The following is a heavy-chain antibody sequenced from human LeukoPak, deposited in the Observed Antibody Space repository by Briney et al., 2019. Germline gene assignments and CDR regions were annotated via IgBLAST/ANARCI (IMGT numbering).Heavy chain of an antibody. Sequence: SETLSLTCTVSGGSISSYYWSWIRQPPGKGLEWIGYIYYSGSTNYNPSLKSRVTISVDTSKNQFSLKLSSVTAADTAVYYYARGWGSSGWYQDNYWGQGTLVTVSS. CDR2: IYYSGST. D-gene: IGHD6-19*01. J-gene: IGHJ4*02. CDR1: GGSISSYY. V-gene: IGHV4-59*01. CDR3: ARGWGSSGWYQDNY.